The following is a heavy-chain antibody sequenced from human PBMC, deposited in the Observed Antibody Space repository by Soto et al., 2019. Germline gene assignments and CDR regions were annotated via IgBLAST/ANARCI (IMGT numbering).Heavy chain of an antibody. J-gene: IGHJ4*02. V-gene: IGHV4-30-4*01. CDR3: AREKGYISGPKNFDY. CDR1: GASISSGDYF. Sequence: SETLSLTCTVSGASISSGDYFWSWIRQSPGKGLEWIGYIYDSGSSYYNPSLKSRVTMSVDTSKNQFSLKLRSVTAADTAVYYCAREKGYISGPKNFDYWGQGSLVTVSS. D-gene: IGHD5-12*01. CDR2: IYDSGSS.